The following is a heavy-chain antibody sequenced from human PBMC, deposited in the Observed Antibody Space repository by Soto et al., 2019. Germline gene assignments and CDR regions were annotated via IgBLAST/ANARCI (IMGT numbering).Heavy chain of an antibody. D-gene: IGHD5-18*01. CDR1: GFTFSSYA. J-gene: IGHJ5*02. CDR3: AKDPRLDTAMVYWFDP. CDR2: ISGSGGST. V-gene: IGHV3-23*01. Sequence: GGSLRLSCAASGFTFSSYAMSWVRQAPGKGLEWVSAISGSGGSTYYADSVKGRFTISRDNSKNTLYLQMNSLRAEDTAVYYCAKDPRLDTAMVYWFDPWGQGTLVTVSS.